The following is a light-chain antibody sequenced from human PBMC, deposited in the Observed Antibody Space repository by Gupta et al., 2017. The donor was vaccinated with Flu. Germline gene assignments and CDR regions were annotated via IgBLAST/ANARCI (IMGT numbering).Light chain of an antibody. Sequence: DYVSWFQQHPGKAPKLLIYEVNKRPSGVPDRFSASKSGNTASLTVSGLQTDDEADYYCSSFAVTSLVFGGGTKLTVL. CDR1: DY. J-gene: IGLJ2*01. CDR3: SSFAVTSLV. V-gene: IGLV2-8*01. CDR2: EVN.